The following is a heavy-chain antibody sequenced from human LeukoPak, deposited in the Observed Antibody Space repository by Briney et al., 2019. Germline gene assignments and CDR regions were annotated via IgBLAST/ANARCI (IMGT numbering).Heavy chain of an antibody. CDR3: ARGLFGGVIVSDY. D-gene: IGHD3-16*02. J-gene: IGHJ4*02. CDR2: ISSSSSTI. Sequence: GGSLRLSCAASGFTFSSYSMNWVRQVPGKGLEWVSYISSSSSTIYCADSVKGRFTISRDNAKNSLYLQMNSLRAEDTAVYYCARGLFGGVIVSDYWGQGTLVTVSS. V-gene: IGHV3-48*04. CDR1: GFTFSSYS.